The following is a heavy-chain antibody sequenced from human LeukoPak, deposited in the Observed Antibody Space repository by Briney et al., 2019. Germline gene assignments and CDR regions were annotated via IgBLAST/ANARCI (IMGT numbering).Heavy chain of an antibody. V-gene: IGHV3-7*01. CDR2: VKKDGSEK. CDR3: ARGGSLNGYYNY. Sequence: GGSQRLSCGASGFIFSDYWMSWVRQAPGKGLQWVANVKKDGSEKYYVDSVKGRFTISRDNAQNSLYLQMTSLRVEDTAVYYCARGGSLNGYYNYWGQGTLVTVSS. J-gene: IGHJ4*02. CDR1: GFIFSDYW. D-gene: IGHD3-9*01.